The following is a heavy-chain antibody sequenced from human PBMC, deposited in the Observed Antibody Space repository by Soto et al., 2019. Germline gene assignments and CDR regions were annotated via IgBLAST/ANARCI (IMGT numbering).Heavy chain of an antibody. CDR2: ISYDGSNK. V-gene: IGHV3-30-3*01. J-gene: IGHJ4*02. CDR1: GFTFSSYA. CDR3: AKDIVRYTYGACDY. D-gene: IGHD5-18*01. Sequence: GGSLRLSCAASGFTFSSYAMHWVRQAPGKGLEWVAVISYDGSNKYYADSVKGRFTISRDNSKNTLYLEMNSLRAEDTAVYYCAKDIVRYTYGACDYWGQGALVTVSS.